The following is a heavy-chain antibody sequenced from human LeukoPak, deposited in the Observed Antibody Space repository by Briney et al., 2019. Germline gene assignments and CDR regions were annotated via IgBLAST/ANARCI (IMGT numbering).Heavy chain of an antibody. CDR1: GGSISSSNW. CDR2: IYHSGST. CDR3: ARSSGSDSVYSDY. J-gene: IGHJ4*02. V-gene: IGHV4-4*02. Sequence: PSGTLSLTCAVSGGSISSSNWWSWVRQPPGKGLEWIGEIYHSGSTNYNPSPKSRVTISVDKSKNQFSLKLSSVTAADTAVYYCARSSGSDSVYSDYWGQGTLVTVSS. D-gene: IGHD5-12*01.